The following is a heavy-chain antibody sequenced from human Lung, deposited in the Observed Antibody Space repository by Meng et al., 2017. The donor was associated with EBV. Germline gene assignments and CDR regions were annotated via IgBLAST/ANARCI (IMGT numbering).Heavy chain of an antibody. CDR2: VVYSGTT. Sequence: LQLQESGPGLVKPSETLSLTCTCSGGSISSSSYYWAWIRQPPGEGLEWIGSVVYSGTTYYTSSLKSRVSISVDTSKNQFSLKLSSVTAADTAVYYCARHHHSPTFDYWGQGTLVTVSS. CDR1: GGSISSSSYY. V-gene: IGHV4-39*01. CDR3: ARHHHSPTFDY. D-gene: IGHD1-14*01. J-gene: IGHJ4*02.